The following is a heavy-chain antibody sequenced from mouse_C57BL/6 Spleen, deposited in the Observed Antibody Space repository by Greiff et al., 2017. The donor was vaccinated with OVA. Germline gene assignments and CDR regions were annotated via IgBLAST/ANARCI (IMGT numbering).Heavy chain of an antibody. CDR2: ISSGSSTN. V-gene: IGHV5-17*01. Sequence: EVKLVESGGGLVKPGGSLKLSCAASGFTFSDYGMHWVRQTPEKGLEWVAYISSGSSTNYYADTVKGRITISRDNDKNTLFLHMTSLRSEDTALYYCERLGSSGYDFDYWGQGTTLTVSS. CDR3: ERLGSSGYDFDY. J-gene: IGHJ2*01. CDR1: GFTFSDYG. D-gene: IGHD3-2*02.